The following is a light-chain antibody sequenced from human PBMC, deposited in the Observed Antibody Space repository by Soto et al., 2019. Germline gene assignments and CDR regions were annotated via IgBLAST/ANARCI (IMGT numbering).Light chain of an antibody. Sequence: IGLTLSPGTLSWSPGERATLSCRASQSVSSSYLAWYQQKPGQAPRLLIYGASSRATGIPDRFSGSGSGTDFTLTISRLEPEDFAVYYCQQYGSSGTFGQGTKVDIK. CDR3: QQYGSSGT. J-gene: IGKJ1*01. V-gene: IGKV3-20*01. CDR1: QSVSSSY. CDR2: GAS.